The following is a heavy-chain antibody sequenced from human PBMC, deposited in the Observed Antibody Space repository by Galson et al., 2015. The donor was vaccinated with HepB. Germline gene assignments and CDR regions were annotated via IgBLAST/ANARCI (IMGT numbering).Heavy chain of an antibody. D-gene: IGHD6-19*01. Sequence: LRLSCAASGFSFSSYDMHWVRQGTGKSLEWVSAIGTGGDTYYPDSVKGRFTVSRENAKNFLYLQMNSLRAGDTAVYYCARGTVVAGNFDYWGQGTLVTVSS. J-gene: IGHJ4*02. CDR1: GFSFSSYD. CDR3: ARGTVVAGNFDY. V-gene: IGHV3-13*04. CDR2: IGTGGDT.